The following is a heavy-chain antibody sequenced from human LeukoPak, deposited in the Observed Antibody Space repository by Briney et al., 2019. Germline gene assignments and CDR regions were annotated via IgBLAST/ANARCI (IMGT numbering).Heavy chain of an antibody. CDR2: IYYSGST. V-gene: IGHV4-39*01. CDR1: GGSISSSSYY. Sequence: KPSETLSLTWTVAGGSISSSSYYWAWIRQPPGKGLEWIGTIYYSGSTSYNPSLTSRVTISVDTSQNQFSLRLSSVTAADTAVYNCARRMGNSGPFDYWGQGTLVTVSS. J-gene: IGHJ4*02. CDR3: ARRMGNSGPFDY. D-gene: IGHD1-26*01.